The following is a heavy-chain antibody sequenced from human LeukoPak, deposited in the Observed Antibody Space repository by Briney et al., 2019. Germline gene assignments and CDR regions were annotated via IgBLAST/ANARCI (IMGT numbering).Heavy chain of an antibody. CDR2: ISWNSGTI. D-gene: IGHD6-19*01. Sequence: GGSLRLSCGASGFTFSSNYMSWVRQAPGKGLEWVSGISWNSGTIGYADSVKGRFTISRDNAKNSLYLQMNSLRVEDTALYYCAKDKWSGAVKFNWFDPWGQGTLVTVSS. CDR3: AKDKWSGAVKFNWFDP. V-gene: IGHV3-9*01. J-gene: IGHJ5*02. CDR1: GFTFSSNY.